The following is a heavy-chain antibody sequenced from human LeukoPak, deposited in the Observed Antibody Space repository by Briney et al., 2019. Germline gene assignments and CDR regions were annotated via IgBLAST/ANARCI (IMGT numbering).Heavy chain of an antibody. CDR2: IWYDGSNK. Sequence: GGSLRLSCAASGFTFSSYGMHWVRQAPGKGLEWVAVIWYDGSNKYYADSVKGRFTISRDNAKNSLYLQMNSLRAEDTALYYCAKGASSGWYRDNWFDPWGQGTLVTVSS. CDR3: AKGASSGWYRDNWFDP. J-gene: IGHJ5*02. CDR1: GFTFSSYG. D-gene: IGHD6-19*01. V-gene: IGHV3-33*03.